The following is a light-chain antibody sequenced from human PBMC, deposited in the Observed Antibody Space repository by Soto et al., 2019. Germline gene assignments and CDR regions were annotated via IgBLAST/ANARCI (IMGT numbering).Light chain of an antibody. V-gene: IGKV3-11*01. CDR3: QRRSNDWSPIT. J-gene: IGKJ5*01. Sequence: DILLTQSPATLSLSPGERATLPSRARKYIDTDLAWNQQKPGQSPSLLIYDASARAPGIPDRFSGSGSGTDFTLTITSLETEDFAIYYCQRRSNDWSPITFGRGTRLEIK. CDR2: DAS. CDR1: KYIDTD.